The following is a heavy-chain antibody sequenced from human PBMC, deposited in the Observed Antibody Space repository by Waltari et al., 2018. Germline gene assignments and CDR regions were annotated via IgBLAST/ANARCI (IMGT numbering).Heavy chain of an antibody. D-gene: IGHD2-2*01. Sequence: VQLVESGGDLVQPGGSLRLSCAASGFTFSSYWMHWVRQAPGKGLVWVSRINRDGSGTSYADSVKGRFTISRDNAKNTLYLQMNSLRADDTAVYYCATGNAHAFDIWGQGTMVTVSS. V-gene: IGHV3-74*01. CDR3: ATGNAHAFDI. J-gene: IGHJ3*02. CDR1: GFTFSSYW. CDR2: INRDGSGT.